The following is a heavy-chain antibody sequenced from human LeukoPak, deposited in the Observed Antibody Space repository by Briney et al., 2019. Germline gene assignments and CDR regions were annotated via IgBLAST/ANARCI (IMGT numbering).Heavy chain of an antibody. V-gene: IGHV3-74*01. J-gene: IGHJ4*02. Sequence: GGSLRLSCAASGFTFSNYWVHWVRQAPGKGLVWVSRINRDGSTTNYADSVKGRFTVSRDNAKNTLNLQMNSLRAEDTAVYYCARDKKSGESSEIDYWGQGTLDTVSS. CDR3: ARDKKSGESSEIDY. CDR2: INRDGSTT. CDR1: GFTFSNYW. D-gene: IGHD3-10*01.